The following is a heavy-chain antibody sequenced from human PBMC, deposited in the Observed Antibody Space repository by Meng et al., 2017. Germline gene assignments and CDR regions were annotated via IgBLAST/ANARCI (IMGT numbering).Heavy chain of an antibody. CDR3: AKDLSGLGATVTTFDY. V-gene: IGHV3-23*01. J-gene: IGHJ4*02. CDR1: GFTFSSYA. D-gene: IGHD4-17*01. Sequence: GESLKISCAASGFTFSSYAMSWVLQAPGKGLEWVSAISGSGGSTYYADSVKGRFTISRDNSKNTLYLQMNSLRAEDTAVYYCAKDLSGLGATVTTFDYWGQGTLVTVSS. CDR2: ISGSGGST.